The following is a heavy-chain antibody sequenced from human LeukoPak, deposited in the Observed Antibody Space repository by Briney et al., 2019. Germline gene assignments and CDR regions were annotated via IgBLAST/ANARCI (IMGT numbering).Heavy chain of an antibody. CDR3: AKDPVYCSGGSCYWYNWFDP. D-gene: IGHD2-15*01. CDR2: ISGSGGST. J-gene: IGHJ5*02. Sequence: GGSLRLSCAASGFTVSSNSMSWVRQAPGKGLEWVSAISGSGGSTYYADSVKGRFTISRDNSKNTLYLQMNSLRAEDTAVYYCAKDPVYCSGGSCYWYNWFDPWGQGTLVTVSS. CDR1: GFTVSSNS. V-gene: IGHV3-23*01.